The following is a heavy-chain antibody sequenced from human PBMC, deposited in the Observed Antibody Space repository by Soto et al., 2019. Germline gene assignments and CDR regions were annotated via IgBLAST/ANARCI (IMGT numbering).Heavy chain of an antibody. CDR2: ISYDGSNK. Sequence: QVQLVESGGGVVQPGRSLRLSCAASGFTFSSYGMHWVRQAPGKGLEWVAVISYDGSNKYYADSVKGRFTISRDNSKNTLYLQMNSLRAEDTAVYYCAREGVSVAAYFDYWGQGTLVTVSS. D-gene: IGHD6-19*01. CDR3: AREGVSVAAYFDY. V-gene: IGHV3-30*03. CDR1: GFTFSSYG. J-gene: IGHJ4*02.